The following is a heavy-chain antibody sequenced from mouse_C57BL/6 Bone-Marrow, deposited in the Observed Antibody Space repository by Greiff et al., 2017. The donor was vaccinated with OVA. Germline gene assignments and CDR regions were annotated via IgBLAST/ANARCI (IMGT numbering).Heavy chain of an antibody. Sequence: EVKLLESGGGLVQPGGSMKLSCAASGFTFSDAWMDWVRQSPEKGLEWVAEIRKKANNHATYYAESVKGRFTISRDDSKSSVYLQMNSLRAEYTGIYYSTSHYYGSNFPFAYWGQGTLVTDTA. CDR3: TSHYYGSNFPFAY. D-gene: IGHD1-1*01. CDR2: IRKKANNHAT. J-gene: IGHJ3*01. CDR1: GFTFSDAW. V-gene: IGHV6-6*01.